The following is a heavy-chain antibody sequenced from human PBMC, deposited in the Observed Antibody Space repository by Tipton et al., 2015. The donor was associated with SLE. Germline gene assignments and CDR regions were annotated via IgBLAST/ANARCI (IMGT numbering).Heavy chain of an antibody. CDR3: ARHLGASFDF. J-gene: IGHJ4*02. V-gene: IGHV4-31*03. Sequence: TLSLTCTVSGGSIRSGDYYWSWIRQHPGKGLVWIGYIHDSGATFYNPSLRSRSAISVDTSQNQFSLRLTSVTAADTAVYYCARHLGASFDFWGQGILVTVSS. CDR1: GGSIRSGDYY. CDR2: IHDSGAT.